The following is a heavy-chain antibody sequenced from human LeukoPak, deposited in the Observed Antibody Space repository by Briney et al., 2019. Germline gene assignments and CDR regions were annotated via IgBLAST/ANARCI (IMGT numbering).Heavy chain of an antibody. D-gene: IGHD6-13*01. Sequence: GGSLRLSCGASGFTFSNYRMSWVRQAPGKGLEWVANIKQDGSEKYYVDSVKGRFTISRDNAKDSLFLQMNSLRAEDTAVYYCAREVSPRESIAAAGGIDYRGQGTLVTVSS. J-gene: IGHJ4*02. V-gene: IGHV3-7*01. CDR3: AREVSPRESIAAAGGIDY. CDR2: IKQDGSEK. CDR1: GFTFSNYR.